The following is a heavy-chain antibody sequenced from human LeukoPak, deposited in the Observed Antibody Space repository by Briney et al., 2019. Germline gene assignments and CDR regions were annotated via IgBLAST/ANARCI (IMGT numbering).Heavy chain of an antibody. CDR1: GFTVSSNY. D-gene: IGHD3-10*01. Sequence: PGGSLRLSCAASGFTVSSNYMSWVRQAPGKGLEWVSVIYSGGSTYYADSVKGRFTISRDNSKNTLYLQMNSLRAEDTAVYYCAGDKVSVGGYYYGMDVWGQGTTVTVSS. J-gene: IGHJ6*02. V-gene: IGHV3-66*01. CDR3: AGDKVSVGGYYYGMDV. CDR2: IYSGGST.